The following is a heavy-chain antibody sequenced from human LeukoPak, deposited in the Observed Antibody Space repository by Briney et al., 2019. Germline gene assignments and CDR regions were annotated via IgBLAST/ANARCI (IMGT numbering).Heavy chain of an antibody. D-gene: IGHD3-16*01. CDR3: ARVGDYVWGMYYLDN. CDR2: INPNSGDT. J-gene: IGHJ4*02. Sequence: ASVKVSCKASGYSFTGYYIHWVRQAPGQGLEWMGWINPNSGDTNFAQNFQGRVTMTRDTSISTAYMEVSRLGSDDTAVYYCARVGDYVWGMYYLDNWGQGTLVTVSS. CDR1: GYSFTGYY. V-gene: IGHV1-2*02.